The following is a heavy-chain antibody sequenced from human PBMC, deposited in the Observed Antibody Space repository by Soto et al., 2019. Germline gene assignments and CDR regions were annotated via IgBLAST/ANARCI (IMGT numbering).Heavy chain of an antibody. D-gene: IGHD4-17*01. J-gene: IGHJ6*03. V-gene: IGHV4-31*02. Sequence: SETLSLTCTVSGGSISSGGYYWSWIRQHPGKGLEWIGYIYYSGSTYYNPSLKSRVTISVDTSKNQFSLKLSSVTAADTAVYYCASTTVTPPIYYYYYYMDVWGKGTTVTVSS. CDR1: GGSISSGGYY. CDR3: ASTTVTPPIYYYYYYMDV. CDR2: IYYSGST.